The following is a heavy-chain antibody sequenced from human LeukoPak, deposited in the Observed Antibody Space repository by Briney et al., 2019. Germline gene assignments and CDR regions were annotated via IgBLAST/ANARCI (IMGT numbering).Heavy chain of an antibody. V-gene: IGHV3-23*01. CDR3: ANRGTTGS. Sequence: GALRLSCAASGFSFSSYTMNWVRQAPGKGLQWVATISASGGETNYADSVKGRFTISRDNSNYILYLQMNSLTDADTAVYYCANRGTTGSWGQGTLVAVSS. J-gene: IGHJ5*02. CDR1: GFSFSSYT. CDR2: ISASGGET. D-gene: IGHD1-1*01.